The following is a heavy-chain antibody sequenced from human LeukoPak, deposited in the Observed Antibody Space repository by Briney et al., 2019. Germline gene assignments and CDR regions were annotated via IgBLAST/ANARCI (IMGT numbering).Heavy chain of an antibody. Sequence: ASVKVSCKASGYTFTSFSINWVRQAPGQGLEWMGRISAYNGNTNYAQKVQGRVTMTTDTSTSTAYMELRSLRSDDTAVYYCARDYGSRLVHDTSAYLIWGQGTQVTVSS. CDR2: ISAYNGNT. CDR1: GYTFTSFS. V-gene: IGHV1-18*01. CDR3: ARDYGSRLVHDTSAYLI. J-gene: IGHJ4*02. D-gene: IGHD3-22*01.